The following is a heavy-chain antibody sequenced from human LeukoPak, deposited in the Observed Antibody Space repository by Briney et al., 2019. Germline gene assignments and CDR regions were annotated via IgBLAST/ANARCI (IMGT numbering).Heavy chain of an antibody. J-gene: IGHJ4*02. CDR3: AREAAAGWVED. D-gene: IGHD6-13*01. CDR2: TYYRSKWYN. CDR1: GDSVSSNSAV. Sequence: SQTLSLTCVISGDSVSSNSAVWNWIRQSPSRGLEWLGRTYYRSKWYNDYAVSVKSRITINPDTSKNQFSLQLSSVTPEDTAMYNCAREAAAGWVEDWGQGTLVTVSS. V-gene: IGHV6-1*01.